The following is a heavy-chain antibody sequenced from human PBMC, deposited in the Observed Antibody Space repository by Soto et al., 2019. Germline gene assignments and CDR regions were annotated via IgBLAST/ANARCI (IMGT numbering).Heavy chain of an antibody. CDR3: ARNPLIVGAGTGAFDI. D-gene: IGHD1-26*01. J-gene: IGHJ3*02. CDR2: IYPGDSDT. V-gene: IGHV5-51*01. Sequence: GESLKISCKGSGYSFTSYWIGWVRQMPGKGLEWMGIIYPGDSDTRYSPSFQGQVTISADKSISTAYLQWSSLKASDTAMYYCARNPLIVGAGTGAFDIWGQGTMVTVSS. CDR1: GYSFTSYW.